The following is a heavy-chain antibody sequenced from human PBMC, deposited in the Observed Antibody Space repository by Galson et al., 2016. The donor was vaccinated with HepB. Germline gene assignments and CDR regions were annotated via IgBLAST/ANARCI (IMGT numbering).Heavy chain of an antibody. Sequence: SLRLSCAASGFIFKDYALHWVRQAPGKGLEWVSSISWNSGSIGYADSVKGRFTISRDNAKSSLHLQMNSLRAEDTAFYYCAQDKASMSVGATNFQHWGQGTLVTVSS. V-gene: IGHV3-9*01. CDR1: GFIFKDYA. J-gene: IGHJ1*01. CDR2: ISWNSGSI. CDR3: AQDKASMSVGATNFQH. D-gene: IGHD1-26*01.